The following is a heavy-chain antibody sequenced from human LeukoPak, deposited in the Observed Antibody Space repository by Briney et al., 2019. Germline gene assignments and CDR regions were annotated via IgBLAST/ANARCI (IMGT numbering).Heavy chain of an antibody. J-gene: IGHJ4*02. Sequence: GGSLRLSCAASGFTFSDYYMSWIRQAPGKGLEWVSYISSSGSTIYYADSVKGRFTISRDNSKNTLYLQMNSLRAEDTAVYYCAKDRDSSSYMVLFDYWGQGTLVTVSS. CDR3: AKDRDSSSYMVLFDY. CDR2: ISSSGSTI. CDR1: GFTFSDYY. V-gene: IGHV3-11*01. D-gene: IGHD6-13*01.